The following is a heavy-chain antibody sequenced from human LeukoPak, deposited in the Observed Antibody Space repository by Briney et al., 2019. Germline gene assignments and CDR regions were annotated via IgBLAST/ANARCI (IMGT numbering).Heavy chain of an antibody. CDR2: ISYDGGNK. D-gene: IGHD2-15*01. CDR1: GFTFRNYA. J-gene: IGHJ6*02. V-gene: IGHV3-30*09. CDR3: AKNVDAFSPNDGMDV. Sequence: PGRSLRLSCAASGFTFRNYAIHWVRRAPGKGLEWVSLISYDGGNKYYVDSVKGRFAISRDNSKNTLYLQMNSLRTEDTAVYYCAKNVDAFSPNDGMDVWGHGTTVTVSS.